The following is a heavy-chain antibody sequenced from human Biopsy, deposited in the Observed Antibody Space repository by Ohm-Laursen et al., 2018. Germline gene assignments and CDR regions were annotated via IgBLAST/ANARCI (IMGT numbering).Heavy chain of an antibody. CDR1: GFTVSDNH. V-gene: IGHV3-53*01. Sequence: SLRLPCTAPGFTVSDNHISWIRQAPGKGLQWVSLIYSDGNTYYADSVKGRFTISRDIPRNTLYLQMNSLRAEDTAVYYCARGPGKLWSGYYTWGQGSLVSVSS. J-gene: IGHJ5*02. CDR3: ARGPGKLWSGYYT. CDR2: IYSDGNT. D-gene: IGHD3-3*01.